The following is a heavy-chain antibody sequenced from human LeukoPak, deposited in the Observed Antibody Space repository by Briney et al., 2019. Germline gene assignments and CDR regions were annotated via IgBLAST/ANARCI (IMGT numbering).Heavy chain of an antibody. CDR2: IYYSGST. CDR3: ARVSYDILTGYLTYYFDY. Sequence: SETLSLTCTVSGGSISSYYWSWIRQPPGKGLEWIGYIYYSGSTNYNPSLKRRVTISVDTSKNQFSLKLSSVTAADTAVYYCARVSYDILTGYLTYYFDYWGQGTLVTVSS. J-gene: IGHJ4*02. V-gene: IGHV4-59*01. D-gene: IGHD3-9*01. CDR1: GGSISSYY.